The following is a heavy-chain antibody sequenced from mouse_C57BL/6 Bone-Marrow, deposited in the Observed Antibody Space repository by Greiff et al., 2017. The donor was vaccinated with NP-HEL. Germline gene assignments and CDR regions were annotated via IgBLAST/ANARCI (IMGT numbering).Heavy chain of an antibody. CDR2: ISNLAYSI. Sequence: EVKLMESGGGLVQPGGSLKLSCAASGFTFSDYGMAWVRQAPRKGPEWVAFISNLAYSIYYADTVTGRFTISRENAKNTLYLERSSLRSEDTAMYYCARQRGYYAMDYWGQGTSVTVS. CDR1: GFTFSDYG. V-gene: IGHV5-15*01. J-gene: IGHJ4*01. CDR3: ARQRGYYAMDY.